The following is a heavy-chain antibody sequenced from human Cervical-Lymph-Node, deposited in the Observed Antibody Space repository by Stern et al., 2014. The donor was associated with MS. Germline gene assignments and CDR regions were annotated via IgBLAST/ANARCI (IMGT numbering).Heavy chain of an antibody. CDR1: GYSFSSYG. D-gene: IGHD2-21*01. V-gene: IGHV1-18*01. CDR3: ARDLQGMMVKDS. J-gene: IGHJ4*02. Sequence: VQLLESGAEVKKPGASVKVSCKASGYSFSSYGISWVRQAPGQGLEWMGWINAYDGNTDYAQNLQGRVTMTTDTSTSTAYMELRSLRSDDTAVYYCARDLQGMMVKDSWGQGTLVTVSS. CDR2: INAYDGNT.